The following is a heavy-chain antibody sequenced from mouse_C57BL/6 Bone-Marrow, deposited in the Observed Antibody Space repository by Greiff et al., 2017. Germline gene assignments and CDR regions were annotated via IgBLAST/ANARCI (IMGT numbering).Heavy chain of an antibody. Sequence: QVQLQQPGAELVKPGASVKLSCKASGYTFTSYWMQWVKQRPGQGLEWIGEIDPSDSYTNYNQKFKGKATLTVDTSSSTADMQLSSLTSEDTAVYYCAPYDPYAMDYWGQGTSVTVSS. CDR2: IDPSDSYT. J-gene: IGHJ4*01. CDR3: APYDPYAMDY. CDR1: GYTFTSYW. V-gene: IGHV1-50*01. D-gene: IGHD2-14*01.